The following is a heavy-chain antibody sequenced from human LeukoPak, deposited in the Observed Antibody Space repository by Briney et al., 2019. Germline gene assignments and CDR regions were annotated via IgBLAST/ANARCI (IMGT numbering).Heavy chain of an antibody. V-gene: IGHV1-69*13. Sequence: GASVKVSCKASGGTFSSYAISWVRQAPGQGLEWMGGIIPIFGTANYAQKFQGRVTITADESTSTAYMELSSLRSEDTAVYYCARERTMIVVVPPPYNWFDPWGQGTLVTVSS. CDR2: IIPIFGTA. J-gene: IGHJ5*02. CDR3: ARERTMIVVVPPPYNWFDP. CDR1: GGTFSSYA. D-gene: IGHD3-22*01.